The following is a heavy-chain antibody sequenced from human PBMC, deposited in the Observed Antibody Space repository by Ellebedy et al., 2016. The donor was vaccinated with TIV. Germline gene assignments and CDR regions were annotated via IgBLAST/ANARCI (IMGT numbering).Heavy chain of an antibody. Sequence: GGSLTLSXAASGFTFDDYTMHWVRQAPGKRLEWVSLISWDGSSTYYADSVKGRFTISRDNRKNSLYLQMNSLRTEDTALYYCAKDSCSSTSCYIDYWGQGTLVTVSS. D-gene: IGHD2-2*02. J-gene: IGHJ4*02. V-gene: IGHV3-43*01. CDR3: AKDSCSSTSCYIDY. CDR2: ISWDGSST. CDR1: GFTFDDYT.